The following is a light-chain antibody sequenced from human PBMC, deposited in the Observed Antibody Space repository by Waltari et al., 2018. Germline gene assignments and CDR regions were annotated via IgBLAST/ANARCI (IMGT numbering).Light chain of an antibody. V-gene: IGKV1-5*03. CDR2: RAS. Sequence: DIQMPQSPSTLSASIGHRITITCRASQSISGWLAWYQQKPGRAPKLLIFRASSLESGVPSRFSGSGSGTEFTLTISSLQPDDFATYYCQQYSTYSTTFGGGTKVEIK. CDR3: QQYSTYSTT. J-gene: IGKJ4*01. CDR1: QSISGW.